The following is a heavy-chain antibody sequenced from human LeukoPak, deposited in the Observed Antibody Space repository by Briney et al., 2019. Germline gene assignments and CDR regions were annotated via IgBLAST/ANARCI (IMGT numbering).Heavy chain of an antibody. CDR2: IRYDGSNI. Sequence: GGSLRLSCAASGFTFSSYGMHWGRQAPGKGLHWVTFIRYDGSNIYYADSVKGRFTISRDNSKNTLYLQMNSLRAEDTAVYYCAKDFTRYYFDYWGQGTLVTVSS. CDR3: AKDFTRYYFDY. CDR1: GFTFSSYG. V-gene: IGHV3-30*02. J-gene: IGHJ4*02.